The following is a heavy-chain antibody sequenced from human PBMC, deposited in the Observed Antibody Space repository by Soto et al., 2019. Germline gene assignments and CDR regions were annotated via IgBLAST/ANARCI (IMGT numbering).Heavy chain of an antibody. V-gene: IGHV3-23*01. D-gene: IGHD3-22*01. CDR3: ENASSPPPKKYCDSRGYTTLFDY. CDR2: ISGSGGST. Sequence: PGGSLRLSCAASGFTFSSYAMSWVRQAPGKGLEWVSAISGSGGSTYYADSVKGRFTISRDNSKNTLYLQMNSLRAEDTAVYYCENASSPPPKKYCDSRGYTTLFDYWGHGTLVTV. CDR1: GFTFSSYA. J-gene: IGHJ4*01.